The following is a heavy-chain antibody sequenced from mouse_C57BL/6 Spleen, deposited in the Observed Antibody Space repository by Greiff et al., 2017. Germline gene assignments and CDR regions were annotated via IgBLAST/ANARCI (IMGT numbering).Heavy chain of an antibody. CDR2: ISSGGSYT. CDR3: ARLFGYDRDWYFDV. CDR1: GFTFSSYG. V-gene: IGHV5-6*02. J-gene: IGHJ1*03. D-gene: IGHD2-2*01. Sequence: EVKLVESGGDLVKPGGSLKLSCAASGFTFSSYGMSWVRQTPDKRLEWVATISSGGSYTYYPDSVKGRFTISRDNAKNTLYLQMSSLKSEDTAMYYCARLFGYDRDWYFDVWGTGTTVTVAS.